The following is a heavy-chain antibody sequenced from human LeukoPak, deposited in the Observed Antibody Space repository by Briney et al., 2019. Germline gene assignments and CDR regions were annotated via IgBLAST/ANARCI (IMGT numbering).Heavy chain of an antibody. D-gene: IGHD3-22*01. Sequence: GGSLRLSCAASGFTVSSNYMSWVRQAPGEGLEWVSVIYSGGSTYYADSVKGRFTISRHNSKNTLYLQMNSLRAEDTAVYYCARGAYDSSGYLLDIWGQGTMVTVSS. CDR2: IYSGGST. CDR1: GFTVSSNY. J-gene: IGHJ3*02. CDR3: ARGAYDSSGYLLDI. V-gene: IGHV3-53*01.